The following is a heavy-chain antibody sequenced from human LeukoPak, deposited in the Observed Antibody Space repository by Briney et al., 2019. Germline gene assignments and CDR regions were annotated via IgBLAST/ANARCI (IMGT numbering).Heavy chain of an antibody. D-gene: IGHD4-17*01. CDR1: AFTLSNYS. CDR3: ARDHFTVIRD. J-gene: IGHJ4*02. V-gene: IGHV3-48*04. Sequence: GGSLRLSCAASAFTLSNYSMAWVRQAPGKGLEWISYISSSSRTIYYADSVKGRFTISRDNAKNSLYLQMNSLRAEDTAVYYCARDHFTVIRDWGQGTLVTVSS. CDR2: ISSSSRTI.